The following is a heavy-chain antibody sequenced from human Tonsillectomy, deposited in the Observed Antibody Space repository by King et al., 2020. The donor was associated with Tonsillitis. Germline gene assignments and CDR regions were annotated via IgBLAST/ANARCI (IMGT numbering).Heavy chain of an antibody. CDR3: ARRKRRYDPSPQDWYFDL. V-gene: IGHV4-30-2*01. D-gene: IGHD1-1*01. J-gene: IGHJ2*01. Sequence: QLQESGSGLVKPSQTLSLTCAVSGGSISSGGYSWSWIRQPPGKGLEWIGYIYHSGSTYYNPSLKSRVTISVDRSKNQFSLKLSSVTAADTAVYYCARRKRRYDPSPQDWYFDLWGRGTLVTVSS. CDR2: IYHSGST. CDR1: GGSISSGGYS.